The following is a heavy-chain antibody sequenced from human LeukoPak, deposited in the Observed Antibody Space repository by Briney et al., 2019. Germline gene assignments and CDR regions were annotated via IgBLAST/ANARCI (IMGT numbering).Heavy chain of an antibody. CDR3: ARSIAARRTYFDY. J-gene: IGHJ4*02. CDR1: GYTFTSYY. Sequence: ASVKVSCTASGYTFTSYYMHWVRQAPGQGLEWMGIINPSGGSTSYAQKFQGRVTMTRDMSTSTVYMELSSLRSEDTAVYYCARSIAARRTYFDYWGQGTLVTVSS. CDR2: INPSGGST. V-gene: IGHV1-46*01. D-gene: IGHD6-6*01.